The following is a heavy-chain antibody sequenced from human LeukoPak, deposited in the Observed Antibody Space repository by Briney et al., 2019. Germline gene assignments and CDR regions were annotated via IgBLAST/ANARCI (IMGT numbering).Heavy chain of an antibody. Sequence: PGGSLRLSCAASGFTFSSYWMSWVRQAPGKGLEWVANIRHDGSETYYVDSLRGRFTISRDNAKNLVYLQMSSLRAEDTAIYCCARDETYDYESNGYLDFWGQGTVVTVSS. V-gene: IGHV3-7*01. CDR2: IRHDGSET. J-gene: IGHJ4*02. D-gene: IGHD3-22*01. CDR1: GFTFSSYW. CDR3: ARDETYDYESNGYLDF.